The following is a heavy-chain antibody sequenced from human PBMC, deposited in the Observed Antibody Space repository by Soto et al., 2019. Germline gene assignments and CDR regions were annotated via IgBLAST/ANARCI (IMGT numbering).Heavy chain of an antibody. CDR3: ARDWLTGDSREAFDH. CDR2: INPSGTDI. D-gene: IGHD7-27*01. J-gene: IGHJ4*02. CDR1: GFTFGAYS. Sequence: GSLRLSCAVSGFTFGAYSLSWVRQAPGRGLEWVSSINPSGTDIHYADSVEGRITVSRDNAKSSLYLQMINLRVEDTAVYYCARDWLTGDSREAFDHWGQGTPVTVSS. V-gene: IGHV3-21*03.